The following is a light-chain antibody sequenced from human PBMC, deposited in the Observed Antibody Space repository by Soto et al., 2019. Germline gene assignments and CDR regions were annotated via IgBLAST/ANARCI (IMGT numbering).Light chain of an antibody. CDR3: KQLTNFGFT. V-gene: IGKV1-9*01. Sequence: IQLTQSPSSLSASVGDRVTITCRASQGINKFLAWYQQRPGKAPQLLVYGASTLQSGVPSRFSGSGSGTDFTLTISSLHPKDFATYYCKQLTNFGFTFGQGTKLDIK. CDR1: QGINKF. CDR2: GAS. J-gene: IGKJ2*01.